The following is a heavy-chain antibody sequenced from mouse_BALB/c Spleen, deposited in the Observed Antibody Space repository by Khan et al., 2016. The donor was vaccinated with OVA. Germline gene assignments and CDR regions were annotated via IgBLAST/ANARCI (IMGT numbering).Heavy chain of an antibody. V-gene: IGHV2-2*02. CDR2: IWSGGST. D-gene: IGHD2-4*01. Sequence: VKLLESGPGLVQPSQSLSITCTVSGFSLTTYGVHWVRQSPGKGLEWLGVIWSGGSTDYNAAFISRLSISKDRSKSQVFFKMNRLQVNDTAIYYCARNYDYDEGLAYWGQGTLVTVSA. J-gene: IGHJ3*01. CDR1: GFSLTTYG. CDR3: ARNYDYDEGLAY.